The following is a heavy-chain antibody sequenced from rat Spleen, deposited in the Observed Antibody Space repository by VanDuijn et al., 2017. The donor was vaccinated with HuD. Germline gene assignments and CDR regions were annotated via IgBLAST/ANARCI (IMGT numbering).Heavy chain of an antibody. CDR1: GFTFSDYG. D-gene: IGHD1-6*01. CDR2: ISYGDRSGHSST. Sequence: EVQLVESGGGLVQPGRSLKLSCAASGFTFSDYGMAWVRQGPTTGLEWVATISYGDRSGHSSTYYRDSVKGRLTISRDNAKSTLSLQMDSLRSEDTATYYCARRHYGYTDYFDYWGQGVMVTVSS. CDR3: ARRHYGYTDYFDY. V-gene: IGHV5-29*01. J-gene: IGHJ2*01.